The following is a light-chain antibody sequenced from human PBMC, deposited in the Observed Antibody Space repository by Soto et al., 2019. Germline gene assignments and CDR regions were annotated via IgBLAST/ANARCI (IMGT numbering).Light chain of an antibody. Sequence: EIVLTQSPGTLSLSPGERATISCRASQSVSSNYLAWYQQKPGQAPRLLIYAASNRASGIPDRFGGSGSGTEFTLTVSRLEPEDFAVYYCQQYGSAPWTFGQGTKVEI. CDR3: QQYGSAPWT. CDR1: QSVSSNY. CDR2: AAS. J-gene: IGKJ1*01. V-gene: IGKV3-20*01.